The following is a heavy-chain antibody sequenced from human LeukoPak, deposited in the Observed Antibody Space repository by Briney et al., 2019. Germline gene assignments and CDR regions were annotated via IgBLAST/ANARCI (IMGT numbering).Heavy chain of an antibody. J-gene: IGHJ4*02. CDR3: ARTYYYGSGFDY. D-gene: IGHD3-10*01. CDR2: IYYSGST. Sequence: SETLSLTCTVSGGSISSSSYYWGWIRQPPGKGLEWIGSIYYSGSTYYNPSLKSRVTISVDMSKNQFSLKLSSVTAADTAVYYCARTYYYGSGFDYWGQGTLVTVSS. V-gene: IGHV4-39*07. CDR1: GGSISSSSYY.